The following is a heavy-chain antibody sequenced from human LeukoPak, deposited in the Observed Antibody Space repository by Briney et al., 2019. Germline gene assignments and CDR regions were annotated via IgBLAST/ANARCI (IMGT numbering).Heavy chain of an antibody. V-gene: IGHV4-39*01. Sequence: SETLSLTCTVSGGSISGSSYYWGWIRQPPGKGLEWIGSIYYSGSTYYNPSLKSRVTISVDTSKNQFSLKLSSVTAADTAVYYCARDQQLGDAFDIWGQGTMVTVSS. J-gene: IGHJ3*02. CDR3: ARDQQLGDAFDI. CDR1: GGSISGSSYY. CDR2: IYYSGST. D-gene: IGHD6-6*01.